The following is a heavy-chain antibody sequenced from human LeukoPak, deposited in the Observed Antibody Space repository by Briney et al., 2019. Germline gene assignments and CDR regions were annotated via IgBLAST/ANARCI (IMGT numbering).Heavy chain of an antibody. CDR3: ARTAGDLWSWHDY. J-gene: IGHJ4*02. Sequence: GGSPILACAASGLTFSTSNLNWVRQAPGKGLEWVPSITNSYSIFYADSVKGRFTISRDNAKNPLYLQMNSLRAEDTAVYFCARTAGDLWSWHDYWGQGTLVTVSA. CDR2: ITNSYSI. V-gene: IGHV3-69-1*01. CDR1: GLTFSTSN. D-gene: IGHD4-17*01.